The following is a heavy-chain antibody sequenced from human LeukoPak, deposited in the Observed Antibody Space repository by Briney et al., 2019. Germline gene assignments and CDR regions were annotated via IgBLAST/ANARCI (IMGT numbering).Heavy chain of an antibody. Sequence: SQTLSLTCTVSGGSISSGDYYWSWIRQPPGKGLEWIGYIYYSGSTNYNPSLKSRVTISVDTSKNQFSLKLSSVTAADTAVYYCARRGGLLGDADYYYYYMDVWGKGTTVTVSS. D-gene: IGHD2-21*02. V-gene: IGHV4-61*08. J-gene: IGHJ6*03. CDR1: GGSISSGDYY. CDR3: ARRGGLLGDADYYYYYMDV. CDR2: IYYSGST.